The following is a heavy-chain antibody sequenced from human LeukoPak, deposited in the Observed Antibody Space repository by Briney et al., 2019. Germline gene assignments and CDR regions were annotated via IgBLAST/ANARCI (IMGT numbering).Heavy chain of an antibody. CDR1: GGSISSGGYY. CDR2: IYYSGST. V-gene: IGHV4-31*03. Sequence: PSETLSLTCTVSGGSISSGGYYWSWIRQHPGKGLEWIGYIYYSGSTYYNPSLKSRVTILVDTSKNQFSLKLSSVTAADTAVYYCARDRGIFIDYWGQGTLVTVSS. CDR3: ARDRGIFIDY. J-gene: IGHJ4*02. D-gene: IGHD2-15*01.